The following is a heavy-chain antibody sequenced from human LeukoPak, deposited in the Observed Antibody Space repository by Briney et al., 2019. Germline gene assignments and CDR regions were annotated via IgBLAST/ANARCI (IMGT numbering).Heavy chain of an antibody. CDR3: ARRLKAAVAEFYFDY. J-gene: IGHJ4*02. Sequence: SETLSLTCTVSGGSISSYYSYWGWIRQPPGKGLEWIGSLYYSGSPHYNPSLKSRVTISVDTSKNHFSLKLNSVTAADTAVYYCARRLKAAVAEFYFDYWGQGTLVTVSS. CDR1: GGSISSYYSY. V-gene: IGHV4-39*02. CDR2: LYYSGSP. D-gene: IGHD6-19*01.